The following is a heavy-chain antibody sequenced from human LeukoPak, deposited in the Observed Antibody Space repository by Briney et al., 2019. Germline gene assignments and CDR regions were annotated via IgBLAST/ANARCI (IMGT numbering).Heavy chain of an antibody. V-gene: IGHV1-18*01. Sequence: ASVKVSCKASGYTFTSYGISWVRQAPGQGLEWMGWISAYNGNTNYAQKLQGRVTMTTDTSTSTAYMELRSLRSDDTAVYYCARVSYYYDSSGLETWGQGTLVTVSS. J-gene: IGHJ5*02. CDR1: GYTFTSYG. D-gene: IGHD3-22*01. CDR2: ISAYNGNT. CDR3: ARVSYYYDSSGLET.